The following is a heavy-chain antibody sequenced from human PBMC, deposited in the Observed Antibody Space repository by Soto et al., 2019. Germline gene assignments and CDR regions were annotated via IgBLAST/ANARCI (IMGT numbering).Heavy chain of an antibody. D-gene: IGHD3-16*01. CDR1: GFTFSNAW. J-gene: IGHJ4*02. CDR2: IKSKTDGGTT. CDR3: TTEHDYVWGTNDY. V-gene: IGHV3-15*07. Sequence: GGSLRLSCAASGFTFSNAWMNWVRQAPGKGLEWVGRIKSKTDGGTTDYAAPVKGRFTISRDDSKNTLYLQMNSLKTEDTAVYYCTTEHDYVWGTNDYWGQGTLVTVSS.